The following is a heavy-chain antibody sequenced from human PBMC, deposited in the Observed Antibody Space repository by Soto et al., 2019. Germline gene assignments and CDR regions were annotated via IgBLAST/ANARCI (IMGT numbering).Heavy chain of an antibody. Sequence: PGGSLRLSCAASGFALSTYWMHWVRQAPGKGPAWISRISSDGRSTAYADSVKGRLTISRDNRKNTVYLQMNSLGAGDTAVYYCASGTTDSRYYFDYWGQGTLVTVSS. V-gene: IGHV3-74*03. J-gene: IGHJ4*02. D-gene: IGHD1-1*01. CDR1: GFALSTYW. CDR3: ASGTTDSRYYFDY. CDR2: ISSDGRST.